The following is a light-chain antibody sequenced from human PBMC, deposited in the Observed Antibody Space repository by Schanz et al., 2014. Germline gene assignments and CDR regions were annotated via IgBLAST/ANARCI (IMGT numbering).Light chain of an antibody. CDR3: FSYAGSGLYV. Sequence: QSVLTQPRSVSGSPGQSVTISCTGTSSDVGGYNYVSWYQQHPGKAPKLVIYGVTKRPSGVPDRFSASKSDNTASLSISGLQAEDEADYYCFSYAGSGLYVFGTGTKLTVL. CDR2: GVT. J-gene: IGLJ1*01. V-gene: IGLV2-11*01. CDR1: SSDVGGYNY.